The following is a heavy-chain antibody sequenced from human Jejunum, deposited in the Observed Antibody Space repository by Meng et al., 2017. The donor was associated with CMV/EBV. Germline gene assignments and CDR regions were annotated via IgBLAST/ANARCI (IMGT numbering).Heavy chain of an antibody. CDR1: GLLFCNTW. V-gene: IGHV3-30*02. D-gene: IGHD3-22*01. J-gene: IGHJ6*02. CDR3: AKAYDSGMDV. CDR2: IWNDGSKE. Sequence: SREGSGLLFCNTWLTWVRQAQGKGLGWVAFIWNDGSKEFYADSVRGRFTVSRDNSKNTLYVQMNSLRAEDTAVYYCAKAYDSGMDVWGQGTTVTVSS.